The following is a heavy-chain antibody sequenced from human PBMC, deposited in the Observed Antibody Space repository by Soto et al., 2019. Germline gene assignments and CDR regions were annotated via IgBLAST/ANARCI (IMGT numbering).Heavy chain of an antibody. Sequence: PGGSLRLSCAASGFTFNNYAMSWVRQAPGKGLEWVAVISYDGSNKYYADSVKGRFTISRDNSKNTLYLQMNSPRAEDTAVYYCARDPALGYCSGGSCQPDYGMDVWGQGTTVTVSS. CDR2: ISYDGSNK. CDR3: ARDPALGYCSGGSCQPDYGMDV. J-gene: IGHJ6*02. D-gene: IGHD2-15*01. V-gene: IGHV3-30-3*01. CDR1: GFTFNNYA.